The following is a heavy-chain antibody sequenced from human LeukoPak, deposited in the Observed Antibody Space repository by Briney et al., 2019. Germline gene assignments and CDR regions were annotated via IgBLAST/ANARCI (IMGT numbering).Heavy chain of an antibody. Sequence: GGSLRLSCAASGFTFSSYGMHWVRQALGKGLEWVAVIWYDGSNKYYADSVKGRFTISRDNSKNTLYLQMNSLRAEDTAVYYCARAVFVAYFDYWGQGTLVTVSS. J-gene: IGHJ4*02. CDR1: GFTFSSYG. CDR2: IWYDGSNK. D-gene: IGHD2-15*01. CDR3: ARAVFVAYFDY. V-gene: IGHV3-33*01.